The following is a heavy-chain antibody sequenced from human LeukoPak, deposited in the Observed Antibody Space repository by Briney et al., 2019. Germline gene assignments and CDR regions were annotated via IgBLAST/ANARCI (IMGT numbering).Heavy chain of an antibody. CDR3: AILPSIAARQGGMDV. CDR1: GFTFSSYS. J-gene: IGHJ6*04. Sequence: PGGSLRLSCAASGFTFSSYSMNRVRQAPGKGLEWVSSISSSSSYMYCADSVKGRFTISRDNAKNSLYLQMNSLRAEDTAVYYCAILPSIAARQGGMDVWGKGTTVTVSS. D-gene: IGHD6-6*01. V-gene: IGHV3-21*01. CDR2: ISSSSSYM.